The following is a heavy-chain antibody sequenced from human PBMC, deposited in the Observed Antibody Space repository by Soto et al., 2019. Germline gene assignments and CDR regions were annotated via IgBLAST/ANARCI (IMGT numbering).Heavy chain of an antibody. V-gene: IGHV3-43D*04. CDR2: ISWDGGSA. J-gene: IGHJ6*02. D-gene: IGHD6-19*01. CDR3: AKDLIPTWGAVAGAYYYYGMDV. CDR1: GFTFDDYA. Sequence: GGSLRLSCAASGFTFDDYAMHWVRQAPGKGLEWVSLISWDGGSAYYADSVKGRFTISRDNSKNSPYLQMNSLRAEDTALYYCAKDLIPTWGAVAGAYYYYGMDVWGQGTTVTVSS.